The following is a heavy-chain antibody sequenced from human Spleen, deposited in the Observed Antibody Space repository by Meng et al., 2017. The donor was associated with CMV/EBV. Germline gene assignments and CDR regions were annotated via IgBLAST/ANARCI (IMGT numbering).Heavy chain of an antibody. V-gene: IGHV1-2*02. CDR2: INPNSGGT. Sequence: ASVKVSCKASGYPFTGYYIHWIRQAPGQAFEWMGWINPNSGGTNYAQKFQGRVTMTRDTSISTAYMELSRLRSDDTAVYYCARAFGGGDYGMDVWGQGTTVTVSS. D-gene: IGHD3-3*01. J-gene: IGHJ6*02. CDR3: ARAFGGGDYGMDV. CDR1: GYPFTGYY.